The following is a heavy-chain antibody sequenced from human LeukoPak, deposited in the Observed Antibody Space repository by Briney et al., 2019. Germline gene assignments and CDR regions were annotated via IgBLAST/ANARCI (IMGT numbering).Heavy chain of an antibody. CDR2: IIPILGIA. CDR1: GGTFSSYA. CDR3: ARARPIYSGSYHRYYFDY. D-gene: IGHD1-26*01. J-gene: IGHJ4*02. Sequence: ASVKVSCKASGGTFSSYAISWVRQAPGQGLEWMGRIIPILGIANYAQKFQGRVTITADKSTSTAYMELSSLRSEDTAVYYCARARPIYSGSYHRYYFDYWGQGTLVTVSS. V-gene: IGHV1-69*04.